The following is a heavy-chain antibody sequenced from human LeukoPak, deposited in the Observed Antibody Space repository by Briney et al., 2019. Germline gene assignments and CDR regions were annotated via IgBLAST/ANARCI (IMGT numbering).Heavy chain of an antibody. CDR2: IYPGDSDT. CDR1: GYNFSNYW. V-gene: IGHV5-51*01. J-gene: IGHJ4*02. D-gene: IGHD1-26*01. CDR3: ARRRAGTRGWEDY. Sequence: ESLKISCKGSGYNFSNYWIGWVRQMPGKGLEWMGIIYPGDSDTRYSPSFQGQVTISADKSISTAYLQWSSLKASDTAMYYCARRRAGTRGWEDYWGQGTLVTVSS.